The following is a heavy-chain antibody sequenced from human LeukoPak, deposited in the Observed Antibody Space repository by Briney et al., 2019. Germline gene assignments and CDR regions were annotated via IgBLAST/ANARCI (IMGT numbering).Heavy chain of an antibody. CDR2: IYSGGST. Sequence: PGGSLRLSCAASGFTVSSNYMSWVRQAPGKGLEWVSVIYSGGSTYYADSVKGRFTISRDNSKNTLYLQMNSLRAEDTAVYYCARTRGDYYDSSGYYRRYWYFDLWGRGTLVTVSS. D-gene: IGHD3-22*01. CDR1: GFTVSSNY. V-gene: IGHV3-53*01. CDR3: ARTRGDYYDSSGYYRRYWYFDL. J-gene: IGHJ2*01.